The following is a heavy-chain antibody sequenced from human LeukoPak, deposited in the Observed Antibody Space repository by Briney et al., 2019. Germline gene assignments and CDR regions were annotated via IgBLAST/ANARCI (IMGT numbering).Heavy chain of an antibody. D-gene: IGHD3-16*02. CDR1: GGTFSSYA. J-gene: IGHJ4*02. V-gene: IGHV1-69*05. CDR2: IIPIFGTA. CDR3: ARGGYRFSSPTDY. Sequence: GASVKVSCKASGGTFSSYAISWVRQAPGQGLEWMGGIIPIFGTANYAQKFQGRVTMTRNTSISTAYMELSSLRSEDTAVYYCARGGYRFSSPTDYWGQGTLVTVSS.